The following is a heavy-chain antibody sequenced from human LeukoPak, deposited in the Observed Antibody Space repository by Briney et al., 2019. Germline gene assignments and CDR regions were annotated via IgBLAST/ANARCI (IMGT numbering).Heavy chain of an antibody. CDR2: IFPGDSDT. CDR3: ARTAVAGTGGWYFDL. V-gene: IGHV5-51*01. J-gene: IGHJ2*01. D-gene: IGHD6-19*01. CDR1: GYCFTSYW. Sequence: GGAPKSFSKGSGYCFTSYWIGWVRRMPGKSGEWVGIIFPGDSDTRYCPSFQGQVTISADNSISTAYLLWSSLKASDTAMYYCARTAVAGTGGWYFDLWGRGTLVTVSS.